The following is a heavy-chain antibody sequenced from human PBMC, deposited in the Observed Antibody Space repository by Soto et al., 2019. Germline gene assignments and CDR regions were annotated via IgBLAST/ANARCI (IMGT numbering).Heavy chain of an antibody. J-gene: IGHJ5*02. CDR3: ARLRYYYGSQGVDP. Sequence: SETLSLTCTVSAGSISSGGYHWSCIRQHPGKGLEWIGYIYYSGSTYYNPSLKGRVTISVDTSKNQFSLKLSSVTAADTAVYYCARLRYYYGSQGVDPWGKGTLVTVSS. CDR1: AGSISSGGYH. V-gene: IGHV4-31*03. D-gene: IGHD3-10*01. CDR2: IYYSGST.